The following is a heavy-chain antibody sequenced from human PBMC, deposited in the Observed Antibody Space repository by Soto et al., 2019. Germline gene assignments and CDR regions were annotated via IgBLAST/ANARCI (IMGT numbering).Heavy chain of an antibody. Sequence: QVQLQESGPGLVKPSETLSLTCTVSGGSISSYYWSWIRQPPGKGLEWIGYIYYSGSTNYNPSLKGRITKTGDTSKDQFPPKPGFGAASDTAGYYCARRYGSAFDIWGQGTMVTVSS. D-gene: IGHD3-10*01. CDR3: ARRYGSAFDI. CDR2: IYYSGST. J-gene: IGHJ3*02. CDR1: GGSISSYY. V-gene: IGHV4-59*01.